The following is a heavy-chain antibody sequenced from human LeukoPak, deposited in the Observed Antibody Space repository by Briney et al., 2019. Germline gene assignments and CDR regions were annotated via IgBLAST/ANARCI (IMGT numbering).Heavy chain of an antibody. CDR3: AKDRSCTNGVCHGDFDY. J-gene: IGHJ4*02. V-gene: IGHV3-23*01. CDR1: GITFSSYA. Sequence: GGSLRLSCAASGITFSSYAMSWVRQAPGKGLEWVSGISGSGGSTYYADSVKGRFTISRDNSKNTLYLQVNSLRAEDTAVYYCAKDRSCTNGVCHGDFDYWGQGTLVTVSS. D-gene: IGHD2-8*01. CDR2: ISGSGGST.